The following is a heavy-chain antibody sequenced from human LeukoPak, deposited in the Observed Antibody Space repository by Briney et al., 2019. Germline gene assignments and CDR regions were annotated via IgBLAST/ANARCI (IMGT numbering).Heavy chain of an antibody. J-gene: IGHJ4*02. CDR3: ARDRWDVVLIPAAREIDY. CDR2: ISSSSTYI. CDR1: GFTFSSYS. Sequence: GGSLRLSCAASGFTFSSYSMNWVRQAPGKGLEWVSSISSSSTYIHYADSVKGRFTISRDNAKNSLYLQMNSLRADDTAVYYCARDRWDVVLIPAAREIDYWGQGTLVTVSS. V-gene: IGHV3-21*01. D-gene: IGHD2-2*01.